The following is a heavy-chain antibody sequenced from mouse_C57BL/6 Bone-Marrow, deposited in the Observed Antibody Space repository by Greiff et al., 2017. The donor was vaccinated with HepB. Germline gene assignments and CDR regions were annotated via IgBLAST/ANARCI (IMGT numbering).Heavy chain of an antibody. D-gene: IGHD5-5*01. CDR3: ARADYPYAMDY. Sequence: VQLQQPGAELVKPGASVKLSCKASGYTFTDYNMHWVKQSHGKSLEWIGYINPNNGGTSYNQKFKGKATLTVNKSSSTAYMELRSLTSEESAVYYCARADYPYAMDYWGQGTAVTVAS. J-gene: IGHJ4*01. V-gene: IGHV1-22*01. CDR1: GYTFTDYN. CDR2: INPNNGGT.